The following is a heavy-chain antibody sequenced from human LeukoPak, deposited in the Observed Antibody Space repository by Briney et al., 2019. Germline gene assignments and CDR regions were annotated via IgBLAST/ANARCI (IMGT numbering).Heavy chain of an antibody. CDR2: IWYDGSNK. CDR1: GFTFSSYG. Sequence: GGSLRLSCAASGFTFSSYGMHWVRQAPGKGLEWVAVIWYDGSNKYYADSVKGRFTISRDNSKNALYLQMNSLRAEDTAVYYCAREGTIAAAGPYDYWGQGTLVTVSS. D-gene: IGHD6-13*01. V-gene: IGHV3-33*01. CDR3: AREGTIAAAGPYDY. J-gene: IGHJ4*02.